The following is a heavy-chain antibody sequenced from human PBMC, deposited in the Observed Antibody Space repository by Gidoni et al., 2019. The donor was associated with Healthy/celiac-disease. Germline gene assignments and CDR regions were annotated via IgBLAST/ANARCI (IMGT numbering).Heavy chain of an antibody. V-gene: IGHV7-4-1*02. CDR2: INTNTGNP. J-gene: IGHJ6*02. Sequence: QVQLVPSGSELKKPGASVKVSCKASGYTFTSYALNWVRQAPGQGLEWMGWINTNTGNPTYAQGFTGRFVFSLDTSVSTAYLQISSLKAEDTAVYYCARDLRPDYDYVWGSYRESYYYYGMDVWGQGTTVTVSS. CDR3: ARDLRPDYDYVWGSYRESYYYYGMDV. D-gene: IGHD3-16*02. CDR1: GYTFTSYA.